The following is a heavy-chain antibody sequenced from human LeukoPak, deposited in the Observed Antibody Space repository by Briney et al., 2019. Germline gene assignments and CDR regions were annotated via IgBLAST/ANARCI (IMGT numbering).Heavy chain of an antibody. CDR1: GGTFSSHA. V-gene: IGHV1-69*13. J-gene: IGHJ1*01. Sequence: GASVKVSCKASGGTFSSHAISWVRQAPGQGLEWMGGIIPIFGTAKYAQKFQGRVTITADESTSTAYMELNSLRSEDTVVYYCARDSSEFRSLIPHWGQGTLVTVSS. D-gene: IGHD2-21*01. CDR2: IIPIFGTA. CDR3: ARDSSEFRSLIPH.